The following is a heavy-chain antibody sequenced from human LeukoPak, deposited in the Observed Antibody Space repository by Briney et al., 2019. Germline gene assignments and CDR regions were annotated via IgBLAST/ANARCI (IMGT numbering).Heavy chain of an antibody. Sequence: SETLSLTCSVSDDSITMYYWTWIRQPPGKGLEWIGNIYYSGSTYYNPSLKSRVIISVDTSKNQFSLKMSSVTAADTAVYYCARTGYSSSYYKFRFDYWGQGTLVTVSS. J-gene: IGHJ4*02. CDR3: ARTGYSSSYYKFRFDY. V-gene: IGHV4-59*12. CDR1: DDSITMYY. CDR2: IYYSGST. D-gene: IGHD6-13*01.